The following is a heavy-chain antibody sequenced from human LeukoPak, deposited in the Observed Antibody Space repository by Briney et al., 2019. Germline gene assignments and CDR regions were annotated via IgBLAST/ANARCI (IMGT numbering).Heavy chain of an antibody. V-gene: IGHV3-48*04. Sequence: PGGSLRLSCAASGFTFNAFGMNWVRQAPGKGLEWVSYIGTTSGAIYYADSVKGRFTISRDNAKNSLYLQMNSLRAEDTAVYYCARDKDDYGSGNHWFDPWGQGTLVTVSS. J-gene: IGHJ5*02. CDR3: ARDKDDYGSGNHWFDP. CDR2: IGTTSGAI. D-gene: IGHD3-10*01. CDR1: GFTFNAFG.